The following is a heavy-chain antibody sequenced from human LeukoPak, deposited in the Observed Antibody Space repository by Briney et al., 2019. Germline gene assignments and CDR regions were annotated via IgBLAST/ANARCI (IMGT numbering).Heavy chain of an antibody. V-gene: IGHV3-48*04. J-gene: IGHJ4*02. D-gene: IGHD3-16*01. CDR3: ARDRSGGSYYDY. Sequence: PGGSLRLSCAASGFTFSSNSMNWVGQAPGRGLEWVSYISSSRSTIYYADSVKGRFTISRDNAKNSLYLQMNSLRAEDTAVYYCARDRSGGSYYDYWGQGTLVTVSS. CDR1: GFTFSSNS. CDR2: ISSSRSTI.